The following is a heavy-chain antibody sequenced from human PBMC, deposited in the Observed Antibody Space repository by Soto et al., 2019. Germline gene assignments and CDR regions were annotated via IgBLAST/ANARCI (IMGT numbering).Heavy chain of an antibody. Sequence: PVGSLRLSCAASGFTFSSYEMNWVRQAPGKGLEWVSYISSSGSTIYYADSVKGRVTISRDNAKNSLYLQMNSLRAEDTAVYYCARDRYKPYYYGMDVWGQGTTVTVSS. D-gene: IGHD2-2*02. CDR1: GFTFSSYE. V-gene: IGHV3-48*03. J-gene: IGHJ6*02. CDR3: ARDRYKPYYYGMDV. CDR2: ISSSGSTI.